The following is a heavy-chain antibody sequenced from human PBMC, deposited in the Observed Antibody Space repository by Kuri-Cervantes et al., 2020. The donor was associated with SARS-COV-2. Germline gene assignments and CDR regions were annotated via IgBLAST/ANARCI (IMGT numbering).Heavy chain of an antibody. V-gene: IGHV4-34*01. Sequence: ESLKISCAVYGGSFSGYYWSWIRQPPGKGLEWIGEINHSGSTNYNPSLKSRVTISVDTSKNQFSLKLSSVTAADTAVYYCARGPNKISRTFSYWGQGTLVTVSS. CDR3: ARGPNKISRTFSY. CDR2: INHSGST. D-gene: IGHD2/OR15-2a*01. CDR1: GGSFSGYY. J-gene: IGHJ4*02.